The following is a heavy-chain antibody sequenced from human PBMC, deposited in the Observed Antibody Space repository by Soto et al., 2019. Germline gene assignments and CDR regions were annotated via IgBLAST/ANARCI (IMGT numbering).Heavy chain of an antibody. V-gene: IGHV3-13*01. D-gene: IGHD5-18*01. CDR2: IGTAGDT. CDR3: ARSRSDTAMVTVYYYYGMDV. Sequence: EVQLVESGGGLVQPGGSLRLSCAASGFTFSSYDMHWVRQATGKGLEWVSAIGTAGDTYYPGSVKGRFTISRENAKNSLYLQMNSLRAEDTAVYYCARSRSDTAMVTVYYYYGMDVWGQGTTVTVSS. CDR1: GFTFSSYD. J-gene: IGHJ6*02.